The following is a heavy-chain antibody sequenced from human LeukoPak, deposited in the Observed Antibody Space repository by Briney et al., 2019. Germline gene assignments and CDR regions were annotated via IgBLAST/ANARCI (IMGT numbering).Heavy chain of an antibody. CDR1: QFTFNNNA. J-gene: IGHJ4*02. CDR2: LSGDSSSI. D-gene: IGHD3-10*01. CDR3: TRFRGSGSSTLYSFDY. Sequence: GGSLRLSCAASQFTFNNNAMSWVRQAPGKGLEWVSGLSGDSSSIYYAASVKGRFTISRDNSKNMLYLQMNSLRAEDTAVYYCTRFRGSGSSTLYSFDYWGQGSLVSVAP. V-gene: IGHV3-23*01.